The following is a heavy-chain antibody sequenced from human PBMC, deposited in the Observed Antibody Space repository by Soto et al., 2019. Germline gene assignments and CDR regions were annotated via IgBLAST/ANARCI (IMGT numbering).Heavy chain of an antibody. CDR3: ASYRELELSWFDP. CDR2: IIPIFGAA. J-gene: IGHJ5*02. Sequence: SVKVSCKASGGTFSSYAISWVRQAPGQGLEWMGGIIPIFGAANYAQKFQGRVTITADESTSTAYMELSSLRSEDTAVYYCASYRELELSWFDPWGQGTLVTVSS. V-gene: IGHV1-69*13. CDR1: GGTFSSYA. D-gene: IGHD1-7*01.